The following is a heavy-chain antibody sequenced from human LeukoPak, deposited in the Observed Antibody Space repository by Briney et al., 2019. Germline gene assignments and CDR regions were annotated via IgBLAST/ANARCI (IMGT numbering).Heavy chain of an antibody. D-gene: IGHD6-19*01. CDR2: INPSGGST. J-gene: IGHJ4*02. CDR1: GYTFTSYY. V-gene: IGHV1-46*01. CDR3: ARRADTFELDY. Sequence: GASVKVSFKASGYTFTSYYMYWVRQAPGQGLEWMGIINPSGGSTSYAQKFQGRVTMTRDTSTSTVYMELSSLRSEDTAVYYCARRADTFELDYWGQGTLVTVSS.